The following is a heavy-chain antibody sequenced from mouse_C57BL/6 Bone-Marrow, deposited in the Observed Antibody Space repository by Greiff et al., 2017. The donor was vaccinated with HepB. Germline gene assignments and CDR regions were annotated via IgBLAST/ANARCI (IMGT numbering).Heavy chain of an antibody. Sequence: QVQLKESGPELVKPGASVKISCKASGYAFSSSWMNWVKQRPGKGLEWIGRIYPGDGDTNYNGKFKGKATLTADKSSSTAYMQLSSLTSEVSAVYFCARFYGSSPWFAYWGQGTLVTVSA. V-gene: IGHV1-82*01. CDR2: IYPGDGDT. D-gene: IGHD1-1*01. CDR1: GYAFSSSW. CDR3: ARFYGSSPWFAY. J-gene: IGHJ3*01.